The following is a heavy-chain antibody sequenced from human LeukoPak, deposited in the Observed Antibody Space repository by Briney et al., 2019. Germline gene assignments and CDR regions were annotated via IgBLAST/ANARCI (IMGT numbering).Heavy chain of an antibody. V-gene: IGHV3-74*01. J-gene: IGHJ4*02. CDR1: GFTLSSYC. Sequence: QPGGSLRLSCTASGFTLSSYCMHWVRQAPGKGLVWVSRINSDGSSTSYADSVKGRFTISRDNAKNTLYLQMNSLRAEDTAMYYCASESTSRNWYNWGQGTLVTVSS. D-gene: IGHD6-13*01. CDR2: INSDGSST. CDR3: ASESTSRNWYN.